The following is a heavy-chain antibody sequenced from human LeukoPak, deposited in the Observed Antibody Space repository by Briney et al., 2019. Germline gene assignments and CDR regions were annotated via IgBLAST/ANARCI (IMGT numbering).Heavy chain of an antibody. CDR2: IIPIFGTA. V-gene: IGHV1-69*01. CDR3: ATRIVVVPAASYVDYYYYGMDV. J-gene: IGHJ6*02. D-gene: IGHD2-2*01. Sequence: GSSVKVSSKASGGTFSSYAISWVRQAPGQGLEWMGGIIPIFGTANYAQKFQGRVTITADESTSTAYMELSSLRSEDTAVYYCATRIVVVPAASYVDYYYYGMDVWGQGTTVTVSS. CDR1: GGTFSSYA.